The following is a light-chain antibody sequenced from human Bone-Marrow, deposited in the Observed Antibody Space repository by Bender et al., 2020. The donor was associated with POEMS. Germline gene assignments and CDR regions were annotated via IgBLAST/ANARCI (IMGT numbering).Light chain of an antibody. CDR3: QSYDSDLNGWV. CDR1: SSNIGAGFD. V-gene: IGLV1-40*01. CDR2: WSI. Sequence: QSVLTQPPSVSGAPGQRVTISCTGRSSNIGAGFDVHWYQQFPGTAPKLLIYWSIERPSGVPERFSGSKSGTSASLAISGLQSEDEAAYFCQSYDSDLNGWVFGGGTKLTVL. J-gene: IGLJ3*02.